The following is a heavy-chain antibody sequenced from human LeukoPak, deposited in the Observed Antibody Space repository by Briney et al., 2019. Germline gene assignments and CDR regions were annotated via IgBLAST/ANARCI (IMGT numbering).Heavy chain of an antibody. CDR2: IYSGGST. D-gene: IGHD5-24*01. CDR3: ARDDGYNLFDY. J-gene: IGHJ4*02. V-gene: IGHV3-66*01. Sequence: GSLRLSCAASGFTVSSNYMSWVRQAPGKGLEWVSVIYSGGSTYYADSVKGRFTISRDNSKNTLYLQMSSLRAEDTTVYYCARDDGYNLFDYWGQGTLVTVSS. CDR1: GFTVSSNY.